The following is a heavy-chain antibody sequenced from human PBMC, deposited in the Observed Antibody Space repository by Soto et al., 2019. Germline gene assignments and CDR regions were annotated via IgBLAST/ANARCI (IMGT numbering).Heavy chain of an antibody. V-gene: IGHV4-31*03. Sequence: QVQLQESGPGLVKPSQTLSLTCTVSGGSISSGGYYWSWIRQHPGKGLEWIGYIYYSGSTYYNPSLKSRVTRSVDTSKNQFSLKLSSVTAADTAVYYCARSYCSGGSCYFNFDYWGQGTLVTVSS. CDR1: GGSISSGGYY. CDR2: IYYSGST. J-gene: IGHJ4*02. CDR3: ARSYCSGGSCYFNFDY. D-gene: IGHD2-15*01.